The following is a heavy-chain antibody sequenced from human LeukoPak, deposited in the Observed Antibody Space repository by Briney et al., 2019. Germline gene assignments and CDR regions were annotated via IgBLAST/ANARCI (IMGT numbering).Heavy chain of an antibody. CDR1: GLTFSSYE. CDR2: ISSSGSTI. J-gene: IGHJ3*02. V-gene: IGHV3-48*03. D-gene: IGHD2-8*02. Sequence: GGSLRLSCAASGLTFSSYEMNWVRQAPAKGLEWVSYISSSGSTIYYADSVKGRFTISRDDANNSLYLEMNNLSAEDTAVYYCARAWSRVDPFDMWGQGTMVTVSS. CDR3: ARAWSRVDPFDM.